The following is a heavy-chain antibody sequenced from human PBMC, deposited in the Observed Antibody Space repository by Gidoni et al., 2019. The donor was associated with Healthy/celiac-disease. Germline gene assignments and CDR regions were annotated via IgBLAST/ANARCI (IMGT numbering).Heavy chain of an antibody. CDR3: ARHSSPTYCGGDCYSGGWFDP. CDR1: GGPLSSSSYY. CDR2: IYYSGST. J-gene: IGHJ5*02. Sequence: QLQLKESGPGLVKPSENLYLPCTVPGGPLSSSSYYWGWIRQPPGKGLEWIGSIYYSGSTYYNPSLKCRVTIAVDTSKNQFSLKLSSVTAADTAVYYCARHSSPTYCGGDCYSGGWFDPWGQGTLVTVSS. D-gene: IGHD2-21*02. V-gene: IGHV4-39*01.